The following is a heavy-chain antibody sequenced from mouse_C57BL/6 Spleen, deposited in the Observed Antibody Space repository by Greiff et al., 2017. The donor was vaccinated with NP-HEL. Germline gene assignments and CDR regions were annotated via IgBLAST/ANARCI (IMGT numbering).Heavy chain of an antibody. CDR2: IDPEDGET. Sequence: EVQLQESGAELVKPGASVKLSCTASGFNIQDYYMHWVKQRTEQGLEWIGRIDPEDGETKYAPKFQGKATITADTSSNTAYLQLSSLTSEDTAVYYCSLRYGSRDYAMDYWGQGTSVTVSS. D-gene: IGHD1-1*01. J-gene: IGHJ4*01. V-gene: IGHV14-2*01. CDR1: GFNIQDYY. CDR3: SLRYGSRDYAMDY.